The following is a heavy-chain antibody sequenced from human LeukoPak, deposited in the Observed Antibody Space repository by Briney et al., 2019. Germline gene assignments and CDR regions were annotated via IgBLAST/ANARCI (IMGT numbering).Heavy chain of an antibody. J-gene: IGHJ3*02. CDR2: IYYSGST. Sequence: SETLSLTCTVSGGSISSYYWSWIRQPPGKGLEWIGYIYYSGSTNYNPSLKSRVTISVDTSKNQFSLKLSSVTAADTAVYYCARDRGRWPHYAFDIWGHGTMVTVSS. D-gene: IGHD3-10*01. CDR1: GGSISSYY. V-gene: IGHV4-59*12. CDR3: ARDRGRWPHYAFDI.